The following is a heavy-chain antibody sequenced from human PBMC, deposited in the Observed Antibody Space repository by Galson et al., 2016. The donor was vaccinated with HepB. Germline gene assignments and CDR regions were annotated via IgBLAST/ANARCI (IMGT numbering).Heavy chain of an antibody. CDR3: ARAFVSSFTH. CDR2: TYYRSQWYI. J-gene: IGHJ4*02. V-gene: IGHV6-1*01. Sequence: CAISGDSVSSNFATWNWIRHSPSRGLEWLGRTYYRSQWYIDYAVPVRGRININPDKTKNHFSLQLDSVTPEDTAVYYCARAFVSSFTHWGQGTLLTVSS. CDR1: GDSVSSNFAT. D-gene: IGHD6-6*01.